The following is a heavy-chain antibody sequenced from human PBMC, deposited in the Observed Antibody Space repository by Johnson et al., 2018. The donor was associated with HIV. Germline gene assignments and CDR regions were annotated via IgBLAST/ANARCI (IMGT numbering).Heavy chain of an antibody. Sequence: VESGGGVVQPGRSLRLSCAASGYTFSSYAMHWVRQAPGKGLEWVANIKQDGSEKYYVDSVKGRFTISRDNAKNSLHLQMNSLRAEDTAVYFCARVRRQLVRLSAFDIWGQGTLVTVSS. CDR1: GYTFSSYA. D-gene: IGHD6-6*01. J-gene: IGHJ3*02. CDR3: ARVRRQLVRLSAFDI. V-gene: IGHV3-7*01. CDR2: IKQDGSEK.